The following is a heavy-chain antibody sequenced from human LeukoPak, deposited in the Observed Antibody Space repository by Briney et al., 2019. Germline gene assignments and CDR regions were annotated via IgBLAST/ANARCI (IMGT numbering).Heavy chain of an antibody. V-gene: IGHV3-7*01. Sequence: GGSLRLSCAASGFTFSSYWMSWVRQAPGKGLEWVANIKQDGSEKYYVDSVKGRFTISRDNAKNSLYLQMNSLRAEDTAVYYCAREGYRQWLGTCYYYYYGMDVWGQGTTVTVSS. CDR1: GFTFSSYW. J-gene: IGHJ6*02. CDR2: IKQDGSEK. CDR3: AREGYRQWLGTCYYYYYGMDV. D-gene: IGHD6-19*01.